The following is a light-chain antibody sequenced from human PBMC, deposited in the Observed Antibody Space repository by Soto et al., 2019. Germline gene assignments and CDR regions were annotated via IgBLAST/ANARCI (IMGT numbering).Light chain of an antibody. Sequence: QPVLTQPASVSGSPGQSITISCTGTSSDVGGYNYVSWYQHHPGKAPKLMIYEVSNRPSGVSNRFSGSKSGNTASLTISGLQAEDEADYYCSSYTSSSTVVFGGGTKLTVL. J-gene: IGLJ2*01. CDR2: EVS. CDR1: SSDVGGYNY. V-gene: IGLV2-14*01. CDR3: SSYTSSSTVV.